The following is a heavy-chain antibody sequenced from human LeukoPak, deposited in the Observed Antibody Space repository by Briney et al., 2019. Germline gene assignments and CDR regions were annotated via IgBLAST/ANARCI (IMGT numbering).Heavy chain of an antibody. V-gene: IGHV3-53*01. CDR3: ARAHSSSDYFDC. CDR1: GFTVSSNY. CDR2: IYTGGSE. Sequence: GGSLRLSCAASGFTVSSNYMNWVRQAPGKGLEWVSVIYTGGSEYYADSVKGRFTISRDNSKNMLYLQMNSLRAEDTAVYYCARAHSSSDYFDCWGQGILVIVSS. D-gene: IGHD6-19*01. J-gene: IGHJ4*02.